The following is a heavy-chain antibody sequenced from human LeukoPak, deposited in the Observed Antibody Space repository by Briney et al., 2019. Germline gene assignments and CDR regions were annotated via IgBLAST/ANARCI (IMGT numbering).Heavy chain of an antibody. Sequence: KPSETLSLTCTVSGGSISSYYWSWIRQPPGKGLEWIGYIYYSGSTNYNPSLKSRVTISVDTSKNQFSLKLSSVTAADTVVYYCARVRLVIKDYFDYWGQGTLVTVSS. J-gene: IGHJ4*02. CDR3: ARVRLVIKDYFDY. V-gene: IGHV4-59*12. CDR2: IYYSGST. CDR1: GGSISSYY. D-gene: IGHD3-9*01.